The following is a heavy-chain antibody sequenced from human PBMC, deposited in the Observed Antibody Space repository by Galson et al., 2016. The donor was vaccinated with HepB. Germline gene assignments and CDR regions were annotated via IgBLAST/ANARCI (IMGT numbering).Heavy chain of an antibody. CDR1: GFTVSGKY. V-gene: IGHV3-53*01. CDR3: EGYSEPFEN. J-gene: IGHJ3*02. Sequence: SLRLSCAASGFTVSGKYMSWARQAPGKGLEWVAVIFSVDATYYRDSVKGRFTISRDNSKNTLYLQMNNLRAEDTAVYYCEGYSEPFENRSQGKMVTVSS. CDR2: IFSVDAT. D-gene: IGHD3-22*01.